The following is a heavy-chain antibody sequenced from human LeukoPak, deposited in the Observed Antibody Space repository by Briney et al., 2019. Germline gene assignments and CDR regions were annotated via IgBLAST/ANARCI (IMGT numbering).Heavy chain of an antibody. CDR2: ISGSGGST. D-gene: IGHD6-19*01. J-gene: IGHJ4*02. V-gene: IGHV3-23*01. Sequence: GGSLRLSCAASGFTFSSYAMSWVRQAPGKGLEWVSAISGSGGSTYYADSVRGRFTISRDNSKNTLYLQMNSLRAEDTAVYYCAKLYSSGWYVGYWGQGTLVTVSS. CDR1: GFTFSSYA. CDR3: AKLYSSGWYVGY.